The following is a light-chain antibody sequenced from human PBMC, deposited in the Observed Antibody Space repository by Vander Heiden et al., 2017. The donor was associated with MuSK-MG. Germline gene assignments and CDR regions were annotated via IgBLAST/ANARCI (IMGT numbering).Light chain of an antibody. V-gene: IGKV1-6*02. CDR1: QGIGND. J-gene: IGKJ1*01. CDR3: RQDDNYPWT. Sequence: AIQMTQSPSSLSASVGDRVTITCRASQGIGNDLGWYQQKQGKAPKLLIYAASNLETGVPSRFSGSGSGTDFTLTISSLQPEDFATYFCRQDDNYPWTFGQGTTVEVK. CDR2: AAS.